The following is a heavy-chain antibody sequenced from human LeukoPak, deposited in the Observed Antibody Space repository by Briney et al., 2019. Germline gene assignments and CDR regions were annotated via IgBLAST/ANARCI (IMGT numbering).Heavy chain of an antibody. J-gene: IGHJ4*02. D-gene: IGHD2-2*01. V-gene: IGHV3-30*04. CDR3: AKDYHDIVVIPAAATFDS. CDR1: GFFFSDYA. Sequence: GGSLRLSCAASGFFFSDYAMHWVRQAPGKGLEWVAVITFDGKNTFYADSVRGRFTISRDNSKNTLYLQMNSLRAEDTAVYYCAKDYHDIVVIPAAATFDSWGQGTLVTVSS. CDR2: ITFDGKNT.